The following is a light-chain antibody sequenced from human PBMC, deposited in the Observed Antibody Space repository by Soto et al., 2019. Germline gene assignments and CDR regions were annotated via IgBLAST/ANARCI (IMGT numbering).Light chain of an antibody. CDR1: QGINNY. CDR3: QKYNSAPFT. J-gene: IGKJ4*01. Sequence: QMTQTKSSQSSSVGDRVTITCRASQGINNYLAWYQQKPGKVPKLLIYAASTLQSGVPSRFSGSRSGTDFTLTISSLQPEDVATFYCQKYNSAPFTVGGGTKVDI. V-gene: IGKV1-27*01. CDR2: AAS.